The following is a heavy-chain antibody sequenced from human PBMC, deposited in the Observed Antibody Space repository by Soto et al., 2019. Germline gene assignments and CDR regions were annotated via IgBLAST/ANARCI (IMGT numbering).Heavy chain of an antibody. V-gene: IGHV1-18*01. CDR1: GGTFSSYG. CDR3: ARGGGDYQGYYYYGMDV. D-gene: IGHD2-21*02. CDR2: ISAYNGNT. J-gene: IGHJ6*02. Sequence: ASVKVSCKASGGTFSSYGISWVRQAPGQGLEWMGWISAYNGNTNYAQKLQGRVTMTTDTSTSTAYMELRSLRSDDTAVYYCARGGGDYQGYYYYGMDVWGQGTTVTVSS.